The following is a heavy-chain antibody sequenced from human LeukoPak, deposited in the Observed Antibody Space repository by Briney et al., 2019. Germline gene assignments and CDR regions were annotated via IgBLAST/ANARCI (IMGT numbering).Heavy chain of an antibody. J-gene: IGHJ4*02. V-gene: IGHV1-69*04. Sequence: GASVKVSCKASGGTFSSYAISWVRQAPGQGLEWMGRIIPILGIANYAQKFQGRVTITADKSTSTAYMELSSLRSEDTAVYYCARSGDYYDSSGYRFDYWGQGTLVTVSS. CDR1: GGTFSSYA. CDR2: IIPILGIA. D-gene: IGHD3-22*01. CDR3: ARSGDYYDSSGYRFDY.